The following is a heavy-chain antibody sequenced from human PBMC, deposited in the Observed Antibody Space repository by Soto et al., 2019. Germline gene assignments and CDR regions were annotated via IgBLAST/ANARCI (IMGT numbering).Heavy chain of an antibody. CDR1: GGSISSYY. CDR3: ARDFGYYDSSGSGGWFDP. CDR2: IYYSGST. V-gene: IGHV4-59*01. Sequence: SETLSLTCTVSGGSISSYYWSWIRQPPGKGLEWIGYIYYSGSTNYNPSLKSRVTISVDTSKNQFSLKLSSVTAADTAVYYCARDFGYYDSSGSGGWFDPWGQGTLVTVSS. J-gene: IGHJ5*02. D-gene: IGHD3-22*01.